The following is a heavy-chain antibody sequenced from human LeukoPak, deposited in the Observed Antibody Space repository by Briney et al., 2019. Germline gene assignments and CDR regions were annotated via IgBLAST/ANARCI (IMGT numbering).Heavy chain of an antibody. CDR2: IWYDGSNK. V-gene: IGHV3-33*06. J-gene: IGHJ4*02. Sequence: GRSLRLSCAASGFTFSSYGMHWVRQAPGKGLERVAVIWYDGSNKYYADSVKGRFTISRDNSKNTLYLQMNSLGADDTAVYFCAKDISQGYTFGSIEEDYWGQGTLVTVSS. CDR1: GFTFSSYG. D-gene: IGHD5-18*01. CDR3: AKDISQGYTFGSIEEDY.